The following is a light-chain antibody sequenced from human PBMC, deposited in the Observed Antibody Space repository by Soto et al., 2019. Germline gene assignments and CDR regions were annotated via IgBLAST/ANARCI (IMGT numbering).Light chain of an antibody. V-gene: IGLV1-47*01. CDR3: ATWDDSLNGFYV. Sequence: QSVLTQPPSASGTPGQGVTISCSGSTSNIGSNYVYWYQQLPGTAPKLLIYRNNQRPSGVPDRFSGSKSGTSVSLAISGLRSDDEADYFCATWDDSLNGFYVSGTGTKVTVL. J-gene: IGLJ1*01. CDR1: TSNIGSNY. CDR2: RNN.